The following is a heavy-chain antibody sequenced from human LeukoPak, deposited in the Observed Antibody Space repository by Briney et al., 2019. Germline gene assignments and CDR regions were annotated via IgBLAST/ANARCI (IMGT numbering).Heavy chain of an antibody. CDR1: GFTFSTYW. Sequence: GGSLRLSCAASGFTFSTYWLTWVRQAPGKGLEWVATIDPDGRGKYYLDSVKGRFTISRDNAKNSLYLQMNSLRAEDTAVYYCDTRPRYWGQGTLVTVSS. CDR2: IDPDGRGK. CDR3: DTRPRY. D-gene: IGHD2-2*01. V-gene: IGHV3-7*02. J-gene: IGHJ4*02.